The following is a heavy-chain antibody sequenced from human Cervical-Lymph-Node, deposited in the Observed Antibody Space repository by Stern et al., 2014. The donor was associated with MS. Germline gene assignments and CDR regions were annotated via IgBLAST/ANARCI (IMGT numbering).Heavy chain of an antibody. V-gene: IGHV1-18*01. CDR3: ARGLLGSENAFDI. J-gene: IGHJ3*02. CDR2: ISTYNGNT. Sequence: VQLVESGAEVNQPGASVKVSCTASGYTFTSYGIRWVRQAPGQGLEWMGWISTYNGNTNYAQKRQGRVTMTTDTSTSTAYMELGSLRSDDTAVYYCARGLLGSENAFDIWGQGTMVTVSS. D-gene: IGHD2-15*01. CDR1: GYTFTSYG.